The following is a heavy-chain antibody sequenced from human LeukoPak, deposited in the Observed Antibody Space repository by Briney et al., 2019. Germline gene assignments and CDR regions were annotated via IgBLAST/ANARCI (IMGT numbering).Heavy chain of an antibody. V-gene: IGHV3-30*03. CDR1: GFSFSSHG. Sequence: PGGSLRLSCVAPGFSFSSHGMHWVRQAPGKGLEWVSVIARDGGAKFYADSVKGRFTLSRDNSKNMFFLQMNFLTVEDTAIYYCAREATWGQWYFDHWGQGTPVTVSS. J-gene: IGHJ4*02. D-gene: IGHD6-19*01. CDR3: AREATWGQWYFDH. CDR2: IARDGGAK.